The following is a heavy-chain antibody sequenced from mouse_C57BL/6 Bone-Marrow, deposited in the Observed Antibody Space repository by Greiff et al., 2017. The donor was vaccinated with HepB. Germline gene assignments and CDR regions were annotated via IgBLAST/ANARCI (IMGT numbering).Heavy chain of an antibody. V-gene: IGHV1-52*01. Sequence: VQLQQPGAELVRPGSSVKLSCKASGYTFTSYWMHWVKQRPIQGLEWIGNIDPSDSETHYNQKFKDKATLTVDKSSSTAYMQLSSLTSEDSAVYYCARCYYGSSYAMDYWGQVTSVTVSS. CDR3: ARCYYGSSYAMDY. CDR1: GYTFTSYW. D-gene: IGHD1-1*01. J-gene: IGHJ4*01. CDR2: IDPSDSET.